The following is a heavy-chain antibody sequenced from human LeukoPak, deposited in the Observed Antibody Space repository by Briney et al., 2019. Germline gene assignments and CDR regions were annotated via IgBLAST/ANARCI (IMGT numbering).Heavy chain of an antibody. V-gene: IGHV4-39*07. J-gene: IGHJ4*02. CDR2: IYYSGTT. Sequence: SETLSLTCTVSGGSISSITFYWGWIRQPPGKGLESIGSIYYSGTTYYNPSLKSRVSISIDTSKNQFSLKLSSVTAADTAVYYCARDSRRDGYNLDYWGRGTLVTVSS. D-gene: IGHD5-24*01. CDR1: GGSISSITFY. CDR3: ARDSRRDGYNLDY.